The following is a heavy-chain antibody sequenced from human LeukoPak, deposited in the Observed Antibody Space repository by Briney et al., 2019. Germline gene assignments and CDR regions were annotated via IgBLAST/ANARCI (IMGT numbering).Heavy chain of an antibody. CDR2: MKEDGSEE. CDR3: ATGGALRGYWVH. CDR1: GFTFSDST. D-gene: IGHD2-15*01. Sequence: PGGSLRLSCVVSGFTFSDSTMTWVRQAPGKGLEWVAKMKEDGSEEYYVDSVKGRFTISRDNARNSLYLLMNSLRADDTAVYYCATGGALRGYWVHWGQGTLVTVSS. V-gene: IGHV3-7*01. J-gene: IGHJ4*02.